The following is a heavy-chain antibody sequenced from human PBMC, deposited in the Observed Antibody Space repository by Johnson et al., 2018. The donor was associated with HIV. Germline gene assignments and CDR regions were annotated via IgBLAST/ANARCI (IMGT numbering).Heavy chain of an antibody. CDR3: ARGAPDIVAFDI. V-gene: IGHV3-13*01. J-gene: IGHJ3*02. D-gene: IGHD3-16*02. Sequence: VQLVESGGGLVQPGGSLRLSCAASGFTFSSYDMHWVRQATGKGLEWVSAIGTAGDTYYPGSVKGRFTISRENAKNSLYLPMNRLRAGDPALYYCARGAPDIVAFDIWGQGTLVTVSS. CDR2: IGTAGDT. CDR1: GFTFSSYD.